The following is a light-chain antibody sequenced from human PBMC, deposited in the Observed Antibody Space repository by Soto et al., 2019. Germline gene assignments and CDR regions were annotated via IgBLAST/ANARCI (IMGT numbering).Light chain of an antibody. Sequence: NFMLTQPHSVSESPGKTVTISCTRSSGSIASNYVQWYQQRPGSAPTTVIYEDNQRPSGVPVRFSGSIDSSSNSASLTISGLKTEDEADYYCESYDSSIVVFGGGTKVTVL. V-gene: IGLV6-57*03. J-gene: IGLJ2*01. CDR2: EDN. CDR1: SGSIASNY. CDR3: ESYDSSIVV.